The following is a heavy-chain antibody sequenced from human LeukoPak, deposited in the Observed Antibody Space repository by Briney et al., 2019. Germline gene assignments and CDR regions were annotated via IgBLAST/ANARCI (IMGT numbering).Heavy chain of an antibody. D-gene: IGHD6-19*01. CDR1: GFTFSVYA. J-gene: IGHJ4*02. CDR3: ARELGYTGWYTADY. CDR2: INNVGRP. Sequence: PGGSLRLSCAASGFTFSVYAISWLRQAPGKGLEWVSAINNVGRPYYADSVKGRFTISRDNSKDTVYLQMDSLRVEDTAVYYCARELGYTGWYTADYWGQGTLATVSS. V-gene: IGHV3-23*01.